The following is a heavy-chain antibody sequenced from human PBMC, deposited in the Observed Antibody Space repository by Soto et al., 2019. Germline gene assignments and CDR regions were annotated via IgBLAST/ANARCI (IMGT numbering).Heavy chain of an antibody. CDR2: IYWDDDT. Sequence: SGPTLVNPTQTLTLTCIFSGFSFSADGVGVGWIRQPPGKALEWLALIYWDDDTRYRPSLKSRLTITKDSSKNQVVLTMTNMDPLDTATYYCAHAFGGTSWPNDAFDVWGQGTMVTVSS. V-gene: IGHV2-5*02. CDR3: AHAFGGTSWPNDAFDV. J-gene: IGHJ3*01. CDR1: GFSFSADGVG. D-gene: IGHD3-16*01.